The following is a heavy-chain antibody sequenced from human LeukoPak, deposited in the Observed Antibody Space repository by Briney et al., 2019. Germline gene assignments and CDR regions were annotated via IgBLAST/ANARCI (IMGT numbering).Heavy chain of an antibody. CDR1: GYTFTGYY. J-gene: IGHJ4*02. V-gene: IGHV1-2*02. D-gene: IGHD5-24*01. CDR3: ANSRIEMATVTLDY. CDR2: INPNSGGT. Sequence: GASVKVSCKASGYTFTGYYMHWVRQAPGQGLEWMGRINPNSGGTNYAQKFQGRVTMTRDTSISTAYMELSRLRSDDTAVYYCANSRIEMATVTLDYWGQGTLVTVSS.